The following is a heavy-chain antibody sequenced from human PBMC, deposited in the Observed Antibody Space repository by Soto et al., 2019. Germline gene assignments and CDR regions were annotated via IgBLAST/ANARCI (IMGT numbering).Heavy chain of an antibody. CDR2: FYDGNT. CDR1: GGSITRRSSY. CDR3: ARVDILTVYGCMDV. J-gene: IGHJ6*02. V-gene: IGHV4-39*01. Sequence: PSETLSLTCIVSGGSITRRSSYWAWIRQPPGKGLEWVGTFYDGNTYHNPSLRSRITIAVDTSKNQFSLKLNSVAAADTAFYYCARVDILTVYGCMDVWGQGTTVTVSS. D-gene: IGHD3-9*01.